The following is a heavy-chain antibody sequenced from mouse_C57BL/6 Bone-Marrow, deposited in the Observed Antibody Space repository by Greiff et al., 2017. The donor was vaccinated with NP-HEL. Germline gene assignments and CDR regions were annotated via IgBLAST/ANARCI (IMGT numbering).Heavy chain of an antibody. V-gene: IGHV1-52*01. CDR1: GYTFTSYW. D-gene: IGHD2-5*01. CDR3: ARRGYSNSFAY. Sequence: QVQLKQPGAELVKPGASVKLSCKASGYTFTSYWMHWVKQRPIQGLEWIGNIDPSDSETHYNQKFKDKATLTVDKSSSTAYMQLSSLTSEDSAVYYCARRGYSNSFAYWGQGTLVTVSA. J-gene: IGHJ3*01. CDR2: IDPSDSET.